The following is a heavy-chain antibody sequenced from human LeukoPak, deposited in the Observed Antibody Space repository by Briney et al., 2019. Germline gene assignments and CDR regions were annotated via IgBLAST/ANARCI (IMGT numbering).Heavy chain of an antibody. CDR3: ARGGIAAADYYFDY. Sequence: SETLSLTCAVYGGSFSGYYWSWIRQPPGKGLEWIGEINHSGSTNYNPSLKSRVTISVDTSKNQFSLKLSSVTAADTAVYYCARGGIAAADYYFDYWGQRTLVTVSS. J-gene: IGHJ4*02. CDR2: INHSGST. CDR1: GGSFSGYY. D-gene: IGHD6-13*01. V-gene: IGHV4-34*01.